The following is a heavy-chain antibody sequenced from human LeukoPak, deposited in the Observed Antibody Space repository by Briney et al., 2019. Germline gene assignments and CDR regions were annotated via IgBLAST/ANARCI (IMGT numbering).Heavy chain of an antibody. D-gene: IGHD3-10*01. Sequence: PSETLSLTCAVYGGSFSGYYWSWIRQPPGKGLEWIGEINHSGSTNYNPSLKSRVTISVDTSKNQFSLKLSSVTAADTAVYYCARGPPYYYGSGSYSYYYYYGMDVWGQGTTVTVSS. CDR3: ARGPPYYYGSGSYSYYYYYGMDV. CDR2: INHSGST. J-gene: IGHJ6*02. V-gene: IGHV4-34*01. CDR1: GGSFSGYY.